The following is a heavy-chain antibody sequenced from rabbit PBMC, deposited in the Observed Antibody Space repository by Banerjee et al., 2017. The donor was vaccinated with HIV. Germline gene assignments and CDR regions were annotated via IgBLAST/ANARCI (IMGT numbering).Heavy chain of an antibody. Sequence: QSLEESGGDLVKPGASLTLTCTASGFSSSGSYGMCWVRQAPGKGLEWIACINTSSGSTVYATWAKGRFTISRTSSTTVTLQMTSLTAADTATYFCATGGDDGLDLWGPGTLVTVS. CDR2: INTSSGST. D-gene: IGHD2-1*01. J-gene: IGHJ6*01. V-gene: IGHV1S40*01. CDR3: ATGGDDGLDL. CDR1: GFSSSGSYG.